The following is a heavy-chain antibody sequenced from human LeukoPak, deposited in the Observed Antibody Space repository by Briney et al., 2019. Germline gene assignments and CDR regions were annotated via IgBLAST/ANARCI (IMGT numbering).Heavy chain of an antibody. CDR2: INPNSGGT. D-gene: IGHD2-21*02. CDR3: ARDFQCGGDCLYQDY. CDR1: GYTFTGYY. Sequence: ASVKVSCKASGYTFTGYYMHWVRQAPGQGLEWMGWINPNSGGTNYAQKFQGRVTMTRDTSISTAYMELSRLRSDDTAVYYCARDFQCGGDCLYQDYWGQGTLVTVSS. J-gene: IGHJ4*02. V-gene: IGHV1-2*02.